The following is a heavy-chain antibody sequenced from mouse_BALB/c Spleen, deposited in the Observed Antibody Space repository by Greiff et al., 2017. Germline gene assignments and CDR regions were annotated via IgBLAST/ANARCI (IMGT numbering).Heavy chain of an antibody. Sequence: VQLQQSGAELAKPGASVKMSCKASGYTFTSYWMHWVKQRPGQGLEWIGYINPSSGYTEYNQKFKDKATLTADKSSSTAYMQLSSLTSEDSAVYYCARGRYGYYFDYWGQGTTLTVSS. CDR3: ARGRYGYYFDY. J-gene: IGHJ2*01. CDR1: GYTFTSYW. CDR2: INPSSGYT. D-gene: IGHD2-14*01. V-gene: IGHV1-7*01.